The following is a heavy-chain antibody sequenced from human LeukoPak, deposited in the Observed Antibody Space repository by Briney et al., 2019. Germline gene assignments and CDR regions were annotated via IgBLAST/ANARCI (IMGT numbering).Heavy chain of an antibody. V-gene: IGHV4-59*01. D-gene: IGHD5-24*01. Sequence: SETLSPTCTVSGGSINSYYWSWIRQPPGKGLEWIGYIYYSGSTNYNPSLKSRVTISVDTSKNQFSLKMSSVTAADTAVYYCARARDGHINNWFDPWGQGTLVTVSS. CDR1: GGSINSYY. CDR3: ARARDGHINNWFDP. J-gene: IGHJ5*02. CDR2: IYYSGST.